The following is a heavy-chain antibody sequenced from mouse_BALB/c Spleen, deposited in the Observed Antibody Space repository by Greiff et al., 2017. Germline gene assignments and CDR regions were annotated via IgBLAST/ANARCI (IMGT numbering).Heavy chain of an antibody. CDR3: ARYYRYDEGAMDY. D-gene: IGHD2-14*01. CDR2: ISSGSSTI. Sequence: EVKVVESGGGLVQPGGSRKLSCAASGFTFSSFGMHWVRQAPEKGLEWVAYISSGSSTIYYADTVKGRFTISRDNPKNTLFLQMTSLRSEDTAMYYCARYYRYDEGAMDYWGQGTSVTVSS. V-gene: IGHV5-17*02. CDR1: GFTFSSFG. J-gene: IGHJ4*01.